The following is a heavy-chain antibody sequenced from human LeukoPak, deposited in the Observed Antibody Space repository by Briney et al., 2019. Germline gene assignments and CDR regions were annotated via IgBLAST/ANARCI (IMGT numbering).Heavy chain of an antibody. CDR1: GGSISSYY. J-gene: IGHJ6*03. CDR3: AREKGYSYGYRSYYYYMDV. D-gene: IGHD5-18*01. CDR2: IYTSGST. Sequence: SETLSLTCTVSGGSISSYYWSWIRQPAGKGLEWIGRIYTSGSTNYNPSLKSRVTMSVDTSKNQFSLKLSSVTAADTAVYYCAREKGYSYGYRSYYYYMDVWGKGTTITVSS. V-gene: IGHV4-4*07.